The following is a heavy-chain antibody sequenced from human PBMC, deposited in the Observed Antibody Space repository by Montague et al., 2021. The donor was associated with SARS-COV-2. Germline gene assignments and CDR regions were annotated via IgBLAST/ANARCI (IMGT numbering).Heavy chain of an antibody. CDR2: IYYSGST. D-gene: IGHD5-24*01. J-gene: IGHJ3*02. CDR3: ARQERRWLQLTPGAFDI. CDR1: GGSISSYY. V-gene: IGHV4-59*08. Sequence: SETLSLTCTVSGGSISSYYWSWIRQPPGKGLEWIGYIYYSGSTXXXPSXXXRVTISVDTSKNQFSLKLRSVTAADTAVYYCARQERRWLQLTPGAFDIWGQGTMVTVSS.